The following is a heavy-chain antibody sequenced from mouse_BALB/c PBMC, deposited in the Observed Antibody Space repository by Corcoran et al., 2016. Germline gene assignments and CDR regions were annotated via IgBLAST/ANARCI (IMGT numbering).Heavy chain of an antibody. CDR3: ARYYRYDWYFDV. Sequence: EVQLQQSGPELVKPGASVKISCKTSGYTFTEYTMHWVKQSHGTSLEWIGGITPNNGGTSYNQKFKGKATLTVDKSSSTAYMELRSLTSEDSAVYYCARYYRYDWYFDVWGAGTTVTVSS. J-gene: IGHJ1*01. CDR1: GYTFTEYT. V-gene: IGHV1-18*01. D-gene: IGHD2-14*01. CDR2: ITPNNGGT.